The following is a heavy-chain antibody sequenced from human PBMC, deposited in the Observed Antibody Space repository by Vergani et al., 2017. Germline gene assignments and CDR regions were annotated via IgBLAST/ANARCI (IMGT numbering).Heavy chain of an antibody. CDR3: ARSVVTAYFDY. Sequence: QVQLVESGGGVVQPGRSLRLSCAASGFTFSSYAMHWVRQAPGKGLEWVAVISYDGSNKYYADSVKGRFTISRDNSKNTLYLQMNSLRAEDTALYYCARSVVTAYFDYWGQGTLVTVSS. CDR2: ISYDGSNK. J-gene: IGHJ4*02. D-gene: IGHD2-21*02. CDR1: GFTFSSYA. V-gene: IGHV3-30-3*01.